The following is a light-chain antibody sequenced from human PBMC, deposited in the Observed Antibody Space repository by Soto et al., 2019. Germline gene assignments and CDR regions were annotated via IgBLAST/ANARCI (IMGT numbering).Light chain of an antibody. V-gene: IGKV1-5*01. J-gene: IGKJ2*01. CDR2: DAS. Sequence: DIQMTQSPSALSASVGHRVTITCRASQGISTSLAWYQQKPGKAPKLLIYDASSLESGVPSKFSGSGSGTDFTLTISRLQPDDFATYYCQQYDYYYTFGQGTKVDIK. CDR1: QGISTS. CDR3: QQYDYYYT.